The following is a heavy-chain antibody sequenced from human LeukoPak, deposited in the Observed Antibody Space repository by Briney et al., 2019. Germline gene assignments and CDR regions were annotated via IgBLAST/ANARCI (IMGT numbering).Heavy chain of an antibody. Sequence: SETLSLTCAVYGGSFSGYYWSWIRQPPGKGLEWIGEINHSGSTNYNPSLKSRVTISVDTSKNQFSLKLSSVTAADTAVYYCARASPSDIVVVPAALDYWGQGTLVTVSS. V-gene: IGHV4-34*01. J-gene: IGHJ4*02. D-gene: IGHD2-2*01. CDR2: INHSGST. CDR1: GGSFSGYY. CDR3: ARASPSDIVVVPAALDY.